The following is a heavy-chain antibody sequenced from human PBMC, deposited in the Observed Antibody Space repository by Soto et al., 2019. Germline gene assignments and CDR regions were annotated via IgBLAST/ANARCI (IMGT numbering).Heavy chain of an antibody. CDR1: GYTFTSYG. Sequence: ASVKVSCKASGYTFTSYGISWVRQAPGQGLEWVGWISAYNGSTNYAQKLQGRVTMTTDTSTSTAYMELRSLRSDDTAVYYCARNHPYCSGGSCYSKNWFDPWGQGTLVTVSS. CDR2: ISAYNGST. CDR3: ARNHPYCSGGSCYSKNWFDP. J-gene: IGHJ5*02. V-gene: IGHV1-18*04. D-gene: IGHD2-15*01.